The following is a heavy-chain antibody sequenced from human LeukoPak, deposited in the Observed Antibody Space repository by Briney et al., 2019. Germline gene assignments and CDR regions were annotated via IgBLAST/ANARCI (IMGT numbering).Heavy chain of an antibody. Sequence: PGGSLRLSCAASGISVTRHYMHWVRQAPGKGREWVSFIYRDGRSYPADSVEGRFSISRDDSKNTVFLQMNNLRVEDTAVYYCAREPAIMRLTDYYYYFDVWGKGTSLTVSS. J-gene: IGHJ6*03. CDR1: GISVTRHY. CDR3: AREPAIMRLTDYYYYFDV. D-gene: IGHD2-2*01. CDR2: IYRDGRS. V-gene: IGHV3-53*01.